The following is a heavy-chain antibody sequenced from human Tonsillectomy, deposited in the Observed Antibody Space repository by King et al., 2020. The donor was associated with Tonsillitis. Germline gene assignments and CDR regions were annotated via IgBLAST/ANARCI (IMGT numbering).Heavy chain of an antibody. V-gene: IGHV3-48*04. Sequence: VQLVQSGGGLVQPGGSLRLSCAASGFTFSNYHMNWVPQAPGKGLEWVSYISSRSSTIYYADSVKGRFTISRDNAKNSLFLQMNRLRVEDTAVYYCASARNRGQGTLVTVSS. CDR1: GFTFSNYH. J-gene: IGHJ4*02. CDR3: ASARN. CDR2: ISSRSSTI.